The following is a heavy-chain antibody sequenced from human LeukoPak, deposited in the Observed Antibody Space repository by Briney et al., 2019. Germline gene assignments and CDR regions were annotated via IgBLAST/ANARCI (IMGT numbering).Heavy chain of an antibody. CDR2: INPSGGST. V-gene: IGHV1-46*01. D-gene: IGHD2-2*01. J-gene: IGHJ5*02. Sequence: ASVKVSCKASGYTFTSNYIHWVRQAPGQGLEWMGIINPSGGSTGYAQKFQGRVTMTRDTSTSTVYMELSSLRSEDTAVYYCARDRGVVVPAASVRWFDPWGQGTLVTVSS. CDR3: ARDRGVVVPAASVRWFDP. CDR1: GYTFTSNY.